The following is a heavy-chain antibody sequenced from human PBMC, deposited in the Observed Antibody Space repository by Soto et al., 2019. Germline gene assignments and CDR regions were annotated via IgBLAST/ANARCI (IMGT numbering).Heavy chain of an antibody. D-gene: IGHD5-18*01. V-gene: IGHV4-59*01. CDR3: ARRYGTSMDV. Sequence: QVQLQESGPGLVKPSETLSLTCTVSGGSISSYYWSWIRQPPGKGLQWIGYIYYSGSTNYNPSLKSRVTISVDTSKIQLSLKLSSVTAADTAVYYCARRYGTSMDVWGQGTTVTVSS. CDR2: IYYSGST. CDR1: GGSISSYY. J-gene: IGHJ6*02.